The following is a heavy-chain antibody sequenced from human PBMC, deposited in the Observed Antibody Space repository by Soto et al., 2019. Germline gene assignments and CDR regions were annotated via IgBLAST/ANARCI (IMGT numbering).Heavy chain of an antibody. V-gene: IGHV1-69*02. J-gene: IGHJ6*03. CDR2: IIPILGIA. CDR3: ARSTVPGIPSGYYYYYMDV. D-gene: IGHD2-2*01. CDR1: GGTFSSYT. Sequence: ASVKVSCKASGGTFSSYTISWVRQAPGQGLEWMGRIIPILGIANYAQKFQGRVTITADKSTSTAYMELSSLRSEDTAVYYCARSTVPGIPSGYYYYYMDVWGKGTTVTVSS.